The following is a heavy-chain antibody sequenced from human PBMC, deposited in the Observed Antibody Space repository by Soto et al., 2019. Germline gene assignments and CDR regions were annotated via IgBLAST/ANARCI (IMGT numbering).Heavy chain of an antibody. J-gene: IGHJ4*02. V-gene: IGHV1-8*01. CDR3: ARAPTYYYDSSGYYYRDY. Sequence: QVQLVQSGAEVKKPGASVKVSCKASGYTFTSYDINWVRQATGQGLEWMGWMNPNSGNTGYAQKFQGRVTMTRNTSVSTAYMERSSLRSEDTAVYYCARAPTYYYDSSGYYYRDYWGQGTLVTVSS. D-gene: IGHD3-22*01. CDR2: MNPNSGNT. CDR1: GYTFTSYD.